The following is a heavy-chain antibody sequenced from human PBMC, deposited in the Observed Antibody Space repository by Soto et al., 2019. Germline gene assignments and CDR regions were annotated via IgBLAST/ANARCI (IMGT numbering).Heavy chain of an antibody. Sequence: GASVKVSCKAPGYTFINYYMQWVRQAPGQGLEWMGIINPSDATTFYAQKFQGRVTMTRDTSTSTVSMELSSLRSEDTAVYYCARWGRPPRVRGQLDYWGQGTLVTVSS. CDR1: GYTFINYY. CDR3: ARWGRPPRVRGQLDY. J-gene: IGHJ4*01. V-gene: IGHV1-46*01. CDR2: INPSDATT. D-gene: IGHD3-10*01.